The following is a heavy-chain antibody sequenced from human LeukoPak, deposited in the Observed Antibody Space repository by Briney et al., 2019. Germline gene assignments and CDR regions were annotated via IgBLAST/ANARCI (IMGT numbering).Heavy chain of an antibody. J-gene: IGHJ4*02. CDR3: AKGHAVYCSSTSCYLDY. CDR2: ISYDGSNK. V-gene: IGHV3-30*18. D-gene: IGHD2-2*01. Sequence: PGGSLRLSCAASGFTFSSYGMHWVRQAPGKGLEWVAVISYDGSNKYYADSVKGRFTISRDNSKNTLYLQVNSLRAEDTAVYYCAKGHAVYCSSTSCYLDYWGQGTLVTVSS. CDR1: GFTFSSYG.